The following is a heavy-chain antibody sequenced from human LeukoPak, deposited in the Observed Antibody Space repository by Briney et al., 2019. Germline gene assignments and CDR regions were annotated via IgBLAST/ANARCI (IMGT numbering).Heavy chain of an antibody. CDR2: INHSGST. Sequence: SETLSLTCAAYGGSFSGYYWSWIRQPPGKGLEWIGEINHSGSTNYNPSLKSRLSISIDTSKNHFALRLSSVTAADTAVYYCARGLPIISMLRGVKPSVMFDSWGQGTLVTVSS. CDR3: ARGLPIISMLRGVKPSVMFDS. CDR1: GGSFSGYY. D-gene: IGHD3-10*01. V-gene: IGHV4-34*01. J-gene: IGHJ5*01.